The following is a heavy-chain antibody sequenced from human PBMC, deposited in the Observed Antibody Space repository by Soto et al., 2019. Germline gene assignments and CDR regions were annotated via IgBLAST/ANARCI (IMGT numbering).Heavy chain of an antibody. CDR3: AKLLAAAASWDAFDI. Sequence: GGSLRLSCAASGFTFRSYTMNWVRQTPGKGLEWVSSITSGNSYTYYADSVQGRFTISRDNSRNTLYLQLNSLRAEDTAVYYCAKLLAAAASWDAFDIWGQGTMVTVSS. CDR2: ITSGNSYT. J-gene: IGHJ3*02. V-gene: IGHV3-21*04. D-gene: IGHD6-25*01. CDR1: GFTFRSYT.